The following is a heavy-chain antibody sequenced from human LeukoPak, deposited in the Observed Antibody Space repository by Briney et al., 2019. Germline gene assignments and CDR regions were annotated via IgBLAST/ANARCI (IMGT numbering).Heavy chain of an antibody. Sequence: SVKVSCKASGGTFSSYAISWVRQAPGQGLGWMGGIIPIFGTANYAQKFQGRVTITADKSTSTAYMELSSLRSEDTAVYYCARDRSDLVATFFDYWGQGTLVTVSS. J-gene: IGHJ4*02. CDR2: IIPIFGTA. V-gene: IGHV1-69*06. CDR3: ARDRSDLVATFFDY. D-gene: IGHD5-12*01. CDR1: GGTFSSYA.